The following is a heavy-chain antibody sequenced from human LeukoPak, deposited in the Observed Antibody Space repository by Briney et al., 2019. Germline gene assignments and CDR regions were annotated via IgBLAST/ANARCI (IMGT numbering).Heavy chain of an antibody. CDR1: GFTFSSYG. Sequence: GGSLRLSCAASGFTFSSYGMHWVRQAPGKGLEWVAVIWYDGSNKYYADSVKGRFTISRDNSKNTLYLQMNSLRAEDTAVYYCARDGIVVVVAATGHRYYYYYGMDVWGQGTTVTVSS. CDR3: ARDGIVVVVAATGHRYYYYYGMDV. V-gene: IGHV3-33*01. D-gene: IGHD2-15*01. CDR2: IWYDGSNK. J-gene: IGHJ6*02.